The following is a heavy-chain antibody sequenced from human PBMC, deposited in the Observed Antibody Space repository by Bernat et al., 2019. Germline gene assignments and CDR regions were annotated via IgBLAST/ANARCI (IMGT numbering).Heavy chain of an antibody. V-gene: IGHV1-18*01. D-gene: IGHD3-9*01. CDR1: GYTFTSYG. CDR2: ISAYNGNT. Sequence: QVQLVQSGAEVKKPGASVKVSCKASGYTFTSYGISWVRQAPGQGLEWMGWISAYNGNTNYAQKLQGRVTMTTDTSTSTAYMELRSLRSDDTAVYYYARDHYAILTGAGRTYYYRGMDVWGQGTTVTVSS. CDR3: ARDHYAILTGAGRTYYYRGMDV. J-gene: IGHJ6*02.